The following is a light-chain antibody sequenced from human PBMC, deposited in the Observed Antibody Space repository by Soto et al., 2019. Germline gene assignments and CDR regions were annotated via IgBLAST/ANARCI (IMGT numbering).Light chain of an antibody. Sequence: IVLTQSPATLSLSPGERATLSCRASQSVSSYFAWYQQKPGQPPRLLIYDASNRATGIPARFSGSGSGTDFTLTISGLEPEDYAVYDCQQGSNWITCGQGTRLEIK. CDR2: DAS. V-gene: IGKV3-11*01. CDR3: QQGSNWIT. CDR1: QSVSSY. J-gene: IGKJ5*01.